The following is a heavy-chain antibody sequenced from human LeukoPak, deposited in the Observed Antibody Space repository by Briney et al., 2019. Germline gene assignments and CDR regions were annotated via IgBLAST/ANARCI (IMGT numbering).Heavy chain of an antibody. D-gene: IGHD6-13*01. CDR2: IKQDVREK. J-gene: IGHJ4*02. V-gene: IGHV3-7*01. Sequence: QAGGSLRLSCAASGFTFSSDWLSWARQAPGKGLEWLANIKQDVREKYYVDCVKGRFTISRDNAKNSMYLQMNSLRAEDTAVYYCARDPRPSIAAAGTGYYFDYWGQGTLVTVSS. CDR1: GFTFSSDW. CDR3: ARDPRPSIAAAGTGYYFDY.